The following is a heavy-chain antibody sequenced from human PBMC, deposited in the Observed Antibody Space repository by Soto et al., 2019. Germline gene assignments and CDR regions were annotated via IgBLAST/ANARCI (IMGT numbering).Heavy chain of an antibody. D-gene: IGHD3-3*01. V-gene: IGHV3-33*01. CDR1: GFTFSSYG. CDR2: IWYDGSNK. J-gene: IGHJ6*02. CDR3: ARDGRPHYDFWSGYSYYYYYGMDV. Sequence: GGSLRLSCAASGFTFSSYGMHWVRQAPGKGLEWVAVIWYDGSNKYYADSVKGRFTISRDNSKNTLYLQMNSLRAEDTAVYYCARDGRPHYDFWSGYSYYYYYGMDVWGQGTTVTVSS.